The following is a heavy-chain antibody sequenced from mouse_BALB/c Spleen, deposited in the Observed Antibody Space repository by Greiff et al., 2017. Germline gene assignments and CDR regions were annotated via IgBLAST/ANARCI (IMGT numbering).Heavy chain of an antibody. CDR1: GYTFTSYW. CDR3: TRGRYEDAMDY. Sequence: VQLQQPGAELVRPGASVKLSCKASGYTFTSYWINWVKQRPGQGLEWIGNIYPSDSYTNYNQKFKDKATLTVDKSSSTAYMQLSSPTSEDSAVYYCTRGRYEDAMDYWGQGTSVTVSS. J-gene: IGHJ4*01. V-gene: IGHV1-69*02. D-gene: IGHD2-14*01. CDR2: IYPSDSYT.